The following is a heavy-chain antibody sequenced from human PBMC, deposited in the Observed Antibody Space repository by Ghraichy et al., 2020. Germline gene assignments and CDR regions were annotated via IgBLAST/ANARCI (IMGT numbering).Heavy chain of an antibody. J-gene: IGHJ4*02. V-gene: IGHV1-46*01. CDR1: GYTFTNYY. CDR3: ARNRDSGFDN. D-gene: IGHD1-26*01. Sequence: ASVKVSCKASGYTFTNYYILWVRQAPGQGLEWMGLINPSVGNTIYTQTFQGRDSMTRDTSTSTVYMELSSLRSEDTAVYYCARNRDSGFDNWGQGTLLTVSS. CDR2: INPSVGNT.